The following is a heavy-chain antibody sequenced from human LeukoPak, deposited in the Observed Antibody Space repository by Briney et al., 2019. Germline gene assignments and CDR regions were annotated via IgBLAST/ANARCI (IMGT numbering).Heavy chain of an antibody. V-gene: IGHV4-39*01. CDR2: IYYTGST. Sequence: SETLSLTCSASGASISGGTYYWGWIRQPPGKGLEWIGSIYYTGSTYDNPSLKSRVTVSVDTSKNQFSLKLSSVTAADTAVYYCARRGGSGRAFDYWGQGTLVTVSS. CDR3: ARRGGSGRAFDY. CDR1: GASISGGTYY. D-gene: IGHD1-26*01. J-gene: IGHJ4*02.